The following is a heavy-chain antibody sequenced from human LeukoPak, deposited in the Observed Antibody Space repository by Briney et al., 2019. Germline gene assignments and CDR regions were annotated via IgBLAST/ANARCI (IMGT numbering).Heavy chain of an antibody. V-gene: IGHV1-2*02. Sequence: ASVKVSCKASGYTFTSYYMHWVRQPPGQGLEWMRLINPNSGGTNYAQKFQGRVTMTRDTSISTAYMELSRLRSDDTAVYYCARSHYYDSSGSQARWFDPWGQGTLVTVSS. D-gene: IGHD3-22*01. J-gene: IGHJ5*02. CDR3: ARSHYYDSSGSQARWFDP. CDR1: GYTFTSYY. CDR2: INPNSGGT.